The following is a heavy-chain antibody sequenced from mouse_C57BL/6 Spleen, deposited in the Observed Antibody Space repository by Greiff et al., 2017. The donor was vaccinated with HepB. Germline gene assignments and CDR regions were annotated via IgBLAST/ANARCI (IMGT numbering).Heavy chain of an antibody. V-gene: IGHV1-82*01. D-gene: IGHD3-2*02. CDR1: GYAFSSSW. J-gene: IGHJ1*03. CDR2: IYPGDGDT. Sequence: QVQLKQSGPELVKPGASVKISCKASGYAFSSSWMNWVKQRPGKGLEWIGRIYPGDGDTNYNGKFKGKATLTADKSSSTAYMQLSSLTSEDSAVYFCARSGTRGWYFDVWGTGTTVTVSS. CDR3: ARSGTRGWYFDV.